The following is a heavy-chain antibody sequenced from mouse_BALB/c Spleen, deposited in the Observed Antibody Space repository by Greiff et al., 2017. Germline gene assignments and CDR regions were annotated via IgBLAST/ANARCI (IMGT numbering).Heavy chain of an antibody. CDR1: GYSFTGYY. D-gene: IGHD2-4*01. V-gene: IGHV1-31*01. CDR3: ARSFYDYDAWFAY. Sequence: VQLQQSGPELVKPGASVKISCKASGYSFTGYYMHWVKQSHVKSLEWIGRINPYNGATSYNQNFKDKASLTVDKSSSTAYMELHSLTSEDSAVYYCARSFYDYDAWFAYWGQGTLVTVSA. J-gene: IGHJ3*01. CDR2: INPYNGAT.